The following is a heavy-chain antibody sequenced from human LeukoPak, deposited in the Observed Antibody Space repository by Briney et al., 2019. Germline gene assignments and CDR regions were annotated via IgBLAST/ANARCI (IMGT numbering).Heavy chain of an antibody. CDR3: AKDFGYYYDSSGYFHY. D-gene: IGHD3-22*01. Sequence: PGGSLRLSCAASGFTFSYYGIHWVRQAPGKGLEWVAVISYDGSDKYYADSVKGRFTISRDNSKNTLYLQMNSLRAEDTAVYYCAKDFGYYYDSSGYFHYWGQGTLVTVSS. V-gene: IGHV3-30*18. CDR1: GFTFSYYG. J-gene: IGHJ4*02. CDR2: ISYDGSDK.